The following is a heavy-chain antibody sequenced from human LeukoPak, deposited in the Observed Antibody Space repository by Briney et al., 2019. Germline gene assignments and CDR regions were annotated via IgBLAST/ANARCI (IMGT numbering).Heavy chain of an antibody. Sequence: GGSLRLSCAASGFPFSTFWMHWVRQAPGKGLVWVSRIKSDGTDITYADSVKGRFSISRDNAKNTLFLQMDSLRAEDTAVYYCAKDTWIQLWYLIDYWGQGTLVTVSS. D-gene: IGHD5-18*01. CDR2: IKSDGTDI. CDR3: AKDTWIQLWYLIDY. J-gene: IGHJ4*02. V-gene: IGHV3-74*03. CDR1: GFPFSTFW.